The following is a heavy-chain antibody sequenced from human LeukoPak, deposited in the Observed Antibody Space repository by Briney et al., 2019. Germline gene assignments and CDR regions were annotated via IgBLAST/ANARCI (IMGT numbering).Heavy chain of an antibody. CDR3: ATLTPEYSSSFDY. Sequence: GGSLRLSCAASGFTFSDYYMSWVRQAPGKGLEWVSVIYSGGSTYYADSVKGRFTISRDNSKNTLSLQMNSLRAEDTAVYYCATLTPEYSSSFDYWGQGTLVTVSS. CDR2: IYSGGST. CDR1: GFTFSDYY. D-gene: IGHD6-6*01. J-gene: IGHJ4*02. V-gene: IGHV3-53*01.